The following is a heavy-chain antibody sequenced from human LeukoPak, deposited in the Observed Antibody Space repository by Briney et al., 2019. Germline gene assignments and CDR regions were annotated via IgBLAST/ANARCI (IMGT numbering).Heavy chain of an antibody. CDR2: ISAYNGNT. D-gene: IGHD5-12*01. J-gene: IGHJ5*02. CDR3: ARRRPIVATRGAWFDP. CDR1: GYTFTGYY. V-gene: IGHV1-18*04. Sequence: ASVKVSCKASGYTFTGYYMHWVRQAPGQGLEWMGWISAYNGNTNYAQKLQGRVTMTTDTSTSTAYMELRSLRSDDTAVYYCARRRPIVATRGAWFDPWGQGTLVTVSS.